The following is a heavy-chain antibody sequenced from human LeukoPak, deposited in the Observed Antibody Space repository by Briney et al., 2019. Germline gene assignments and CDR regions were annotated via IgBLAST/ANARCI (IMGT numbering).Heavy chain of an antibody. CDR3: ARGCGLDV. Sequence: GGSLRLSCAASEFTFSSYWMSWVRQAPGKGLEWVANIKQDGGEKYYLDSVKGRFTVSRDNAKNSLYLQMSNLRAEDTAVYFCARGCGLDVWGQGATVTVSS. J-gene: IGHJ6*02. D-gene: IGHD2-8*01. V-gene: IGHV3-7*03. CDR1: EFTFSSYW. CDR2: IKQDGGEK.